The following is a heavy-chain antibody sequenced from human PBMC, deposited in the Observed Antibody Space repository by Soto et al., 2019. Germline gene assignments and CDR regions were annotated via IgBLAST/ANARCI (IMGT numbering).Heavy chain of an antibody. CDR2: MNQAGSEK. D-gene: IGHD2-8*02. CDR3: VRDILATGCFVYFDY. CDR1: GFTFSSYY. Sequence: EVRLVESGGGLVQPGGSLRLSCVASGFTFSSYYMTWVRQAPGEGLEWVANMNQAGSEKYYVDSVKGRFIISRDNAENSLYLEVSSLRADDTAVYYCVRDILATGCFVYFDYWGQGTLVTVSS. J-gene: IGHJ4*02. V-gene: IGHV3-7*05.